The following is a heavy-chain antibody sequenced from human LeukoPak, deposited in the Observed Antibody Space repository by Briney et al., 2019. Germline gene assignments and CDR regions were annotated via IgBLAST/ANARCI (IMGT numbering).Heavy chain of an antibody. D-gene: IGHD1-26*01. CDR2: IYTSGST. Sequence: PSQTLSLTCTVSGGSISSGSYYWSWIRQPAGKGLEWIGRIYTSGSTNYNPSLKSRVTISVDTSKNQFSLKLSSVTAADTAVYYCARSPVGHNACFDPWGQGTLVTVSS. CDR1: GGSISSGSYY. V-gene: IGHV4-61*02. J-gene: IGHJ5*02. CDR3: ARSPVGHNACFDP.